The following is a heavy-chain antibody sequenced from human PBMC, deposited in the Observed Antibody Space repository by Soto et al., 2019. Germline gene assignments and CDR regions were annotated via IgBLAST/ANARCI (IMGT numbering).Heavy chain of an antibody. D-gene: IGHD3-10*01. J-gene: IGHJ3*02. CDR2: VYYSGSI. V-gene: IGHV4-39*07. CDR1: GGSISSSSYY. CDR3: ASKFGELLADAFDI. Sequence: PSETLSLTCTVSGGSISSSSYYWGWIRQPPGKGLEWIGSVYYSGSINHNPSLKSRVTMSVDKSNNQFSLKMTSVTAADTAVYYCASKFGELLADAFDIWGQGTVVTVSS.